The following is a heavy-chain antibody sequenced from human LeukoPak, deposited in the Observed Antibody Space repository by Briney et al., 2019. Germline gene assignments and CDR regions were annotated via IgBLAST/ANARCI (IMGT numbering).Heavy chain of an antibody. D-gene: IGHD1-26*01. CDR2: ISYDGSNK. CDR3: ARDSSGSRGYYGMDV. V-gene: IGHV3-30-3*01. J-gene: IGHJ6*02. Sequence: GGSLRLSCAASGFTFSSYAMHWVRQAPGKGLEWVAVISYDGSNKYYADSVKGRFTISRDNSKNTLYLQMNSLRAEDTAVYYCARDSSGSRGYYGMDVWGQGTTVTVSS. CDR1: GFTFSSYA.